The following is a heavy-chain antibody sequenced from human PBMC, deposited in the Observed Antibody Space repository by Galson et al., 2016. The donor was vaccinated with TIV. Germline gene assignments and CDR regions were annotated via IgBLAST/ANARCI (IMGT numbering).Heavy chain of an antibody. V-gene: IGHV5-51*01. CDR1: GHGFSSYW. J-gene: IGHJ3*01. CDR2: IHPADSDT. D-gene: IGHD5-24*01. Sequence: QSGAEVKKPGEPLKISCEGSGHGFSSYWIGWVRHKPGEGLEWIGIIHPADSDTRYSPSFRGQVTMSADKDINGAYPQWRTLKASDSAMYYCARRKEMTTNRLDAFDLWGQGTMVIVSS. CDR3: ARRKEMTTNRLDAFDL.